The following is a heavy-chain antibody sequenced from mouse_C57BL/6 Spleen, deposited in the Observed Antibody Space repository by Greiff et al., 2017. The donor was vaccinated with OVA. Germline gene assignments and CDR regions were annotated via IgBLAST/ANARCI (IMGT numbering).Heavy chain of an antibody. Sequence: EVQRVESGGGLVKPGGSLKLSCAASGFTFSDYGMHWVRQAPEKGLEWVAYISSGSSTIYYADTVKGRVTISRDNDKNTLFLQMTSLRSEDTAMYYCARDYGSSPYWYFDVWGTGTTVTVSS. CDR3: ARDYGSSPYWYFDV. D-gene: IGHD1-1*01. V-gene: IGHV5-17*01. J-gene: IGHJ1*03. CDR1: GFTFSDYG. CDR2: ISSGSSTI.